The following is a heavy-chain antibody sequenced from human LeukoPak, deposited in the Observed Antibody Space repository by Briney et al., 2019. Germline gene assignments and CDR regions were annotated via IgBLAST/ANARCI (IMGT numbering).Heavy chain of an antibody. V-gene: IGHV4-61*02. J-gene: IGHJ5*02. CDR2: IYTSGST. Sequence: SETLSLTCTVSGGSISSGSYYWSWIRQPAGKGLEWIGRIYTSGSTNYNPSLKSRVTISVDTSKNQFSLKLSSVAAADTAVYYCARVGKSSSWYNWFDPWGQGTLVTVSS. CDR3: ARVGKSSSWYNWFDP. D-gene: IGHD6-13*01. CDR1: GGSISSGSYY.